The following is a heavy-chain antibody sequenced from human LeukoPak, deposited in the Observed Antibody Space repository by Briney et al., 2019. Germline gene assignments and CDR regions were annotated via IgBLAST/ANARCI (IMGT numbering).Heavy chain of an antibody. CDR2: MSGSGSST. CDR1: GFTFKTYA. V-gene: IGHV3-23*01. Sequence: GGSLRLSCAASGFTFKTYAMNWVRQVPGKGPEWVSSMSGSGSSTDYADSVKGRFTISRDNSKNTLYLQMNSLRAEDTAVYYCASRYSSSWYVLDYWGQGTLVTVSS. J-gene: IGHJ4*02. CDR3: ASRYSSSWYVLDY. D-gene: IGHD6-13*01.